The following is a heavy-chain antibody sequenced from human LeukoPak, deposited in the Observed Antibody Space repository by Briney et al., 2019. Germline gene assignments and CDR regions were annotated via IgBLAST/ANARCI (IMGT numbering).Heavy chain of an antibody. CDR1: GFTFSSYS. J-gene: IGHJ4*02. D-gene: IGHD2-15*01. CDR3: ARAHCSGGSCYSFDY. Sequence: GGSLRLSCAASGFTFSSYSMNWVRQAPGKGLEWVSSISSSSSYIYYADSVKGRFTISRDNAKNSLYLQMNSLRAEDTAVYYCARAHCSGGSCYSFDYWGQGTLVTVPS. CDR2: ISSSSSYI. V-gene: IGHV3-21*01.